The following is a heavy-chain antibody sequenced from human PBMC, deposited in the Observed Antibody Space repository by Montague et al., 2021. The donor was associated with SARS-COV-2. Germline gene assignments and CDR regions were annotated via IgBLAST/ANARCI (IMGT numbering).Heavy chain of an antibody. CDR1: GDSIRNSDYS. J-gene: IGHJ4*02. D-gene: IGHD3-10*01. CDR2: IYNGGTT. Sequence: SETLSLTCTASGDSIRNSDYSWGWVRQPPGKGLEWIGNIYNGGTTFYNPSLKSRVTIFVDTSKNQFSLRLSSVTAADTAVYFCARGMIRGVTTPFDYWGQGSQVTVSS. V-gene: IGHV4-39*01. CDR3: ARGMIRGVTTPFDY.